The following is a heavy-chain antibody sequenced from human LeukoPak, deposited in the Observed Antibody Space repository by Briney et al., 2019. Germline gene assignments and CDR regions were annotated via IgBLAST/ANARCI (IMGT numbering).Heavy chain of an antibody. CDR3: TTVSSVSLYHYYYYTLDV. J-gene: IGHJ6*04. CDR1: GFTFNNAW. D-gene: IGHD5/OR15-5a*01. CDR2: IKSKTDGGTT. V-gene: IGHV3-15*01. Sequence: GGSLRLSCAAPGFTFNNAWMGWGRQAPGKGLEWVGRIKSKTDGGTTDYAAPVKGTFTISRDESKSTLYLQLNSLKTEDTAVYYCTTVSSVSLYHYYYYTLDVWGEGTTGTVSS.